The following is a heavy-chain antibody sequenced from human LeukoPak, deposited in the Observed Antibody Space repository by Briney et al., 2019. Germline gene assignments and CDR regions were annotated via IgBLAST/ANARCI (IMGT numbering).Heavy chain of an antibody. CDR2: INPNSGGT. J-gene: IGHJ4*02. D-gene: IGHD1-20*01. CDR3: ARSFNWNDVFDY. Sequence: GASVKVSCKASGYTFTGYYMHWVRQAPGQGLEWMGWINPNSGGTNYAQKFQGRVTMTRDTSITTAYMELSRLRSDDTAVYYCARSFNWNDVFDYWGQGTLVTVSS. V-gene: IGHV1-2*02. CDR1: GYTFTGYY.